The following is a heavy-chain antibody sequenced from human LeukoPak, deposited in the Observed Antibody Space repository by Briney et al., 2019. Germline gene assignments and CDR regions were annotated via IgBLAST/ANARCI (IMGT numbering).Heavy chain of an antibody. J-gene: IGHJ4*02. V-gene: IGHV4-59*01. Sequence: PSETLSLTCSVSGASINDYYWTWIRQPPGKGLEWIGYVYHTGTSGYHPSLKSRVAMSLDTSKNQVSLKLRSVTAADTAVYFCTRVVNGGHFDYWGQGTLVTISP. CDR2: VYHTGTS. CDR1: GASINDYY. D-gene: IGHD2-8*01. CDR3: TRVVNGGHFDY.